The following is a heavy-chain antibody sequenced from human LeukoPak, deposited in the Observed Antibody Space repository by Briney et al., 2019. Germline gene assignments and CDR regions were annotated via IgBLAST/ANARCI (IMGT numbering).Heavy chain of an antibody. D-gene: IGHD4-11*01. CDR3: AKASNYYYYYALDV. Sequence: ASVKVSCKASGYTFSSYDINWVRQATGQGLEWMGWMNPNSGNTGYAQNFQGRVTMTRNTSINTAYMELSSLRPDDTAVCFCAKASNYYYYYALDVWGQGTTVTVSS. CDR2: MNPNSGNT. V-gene: IGHV1-8*01. CDR1: GYTFSSYD. J-gene: IGHJ6*02.